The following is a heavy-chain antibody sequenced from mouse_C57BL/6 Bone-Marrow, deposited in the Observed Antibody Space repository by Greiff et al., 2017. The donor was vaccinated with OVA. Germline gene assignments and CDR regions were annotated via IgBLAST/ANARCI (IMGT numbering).Heavy chain of an antibody. CDR3: AGGLPHWYFNV. CDR1: GYTFTGYW. CDR2: ILPGSVST. V-gene: IGHV1-9*01. Sequence: VQLVESGAELLKPGASVKLSCKATGYTFTGYWIEWVKQRPGHGLEWIGEILPGSVSTNYNEKFKGKATFTADTSSNTAYMQLSSLTTEDSAIYGCAGGLPHWYFNVWGRGTTVTVSS. J-gene: IGHJ1*03. D-gene: IGHD2-2*01.